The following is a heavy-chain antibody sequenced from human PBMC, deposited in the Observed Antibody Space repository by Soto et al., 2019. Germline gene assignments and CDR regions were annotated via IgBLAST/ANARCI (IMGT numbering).Heavy chain of an antibody. V-gene: IGHV3-7*01. D-gene: IGHD2-21*02. Sequence: GGSLRLSCAASGFTFTTYWMSWVRQAPGKGLELVANIKQDGSEKYYVDSVKGRFTISRDNAKHSLYLQMNSLRAEDTAVYYCARSFVVVTALDYWGQGTLVTVSS. J-gene: IGHJ4*02. CDR1: GFTFTTYW. CDR3: ARSFVVVTALDY. CDR2: IKQDGSEK.